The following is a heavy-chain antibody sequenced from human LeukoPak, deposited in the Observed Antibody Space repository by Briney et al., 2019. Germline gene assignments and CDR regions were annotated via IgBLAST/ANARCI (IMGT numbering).Heavy chain of an antibody. CDR3: AALDILTGYYPFDY. J-gene: IGHJ4*02. D-gene: IGHD3-9*01. CDR2: FDPEDGET. Sequence: ASVKVSCKVSGYTLTELSMHWVRQAPGKGLEWMGGFDPEDGETIYAQKFQGRVTMTEDTSTDTAYMELSSLRSEDTAVYYCAALDILTGYYPFDYWGQGTLVTVPS. V-gene: IGHV1-24*01. CDR1: GYTLTELS.